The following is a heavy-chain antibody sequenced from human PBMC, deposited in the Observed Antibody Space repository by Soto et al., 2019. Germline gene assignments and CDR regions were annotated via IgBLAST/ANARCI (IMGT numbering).Heavy chain of an antibody. CDR1: GFTFSSYA. V-gene: IGHV3-30-3*01. CDR2: ISYGGNNK. J-gene: IGHJ6*02. Sequence: QVQLEESGGGVVQTGRSLRLSCTASGFTFSSYAMHWVRQAQGKGLEWVALISYGGNNKYYAESVKGRFTISRDNSKNTLFLQMNSLRVEDTAVYYCARDLGSSWYIGGAKHYYGMDVWGQGTTVTVSS. D-gene: IGHD6-13*01. CDR3: ARDLGSSWYIGGAKHYYGMDV.